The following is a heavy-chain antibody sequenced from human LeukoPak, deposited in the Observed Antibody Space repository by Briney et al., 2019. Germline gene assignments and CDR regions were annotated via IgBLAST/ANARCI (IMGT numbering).Heavy chain of an antibody. Sequence: PSETLSLTCTVSSYSISSGYYWGWIRQPPGKGLEWIGSIDHSGRTYYHPSLKSRVTISVDTSKNQFSLKLSSVTAADTAVYYCARDTLTGGFDYWGQGTLVTVSS. V-gene: IGHV4-38-2*02. J-gene: IGHJ4*02. CDR2: IDHSGRT. CDR3: ARDTLTGGFDY. D-gene: IGHD3-16*01. CDR1: SYSISSGYY.